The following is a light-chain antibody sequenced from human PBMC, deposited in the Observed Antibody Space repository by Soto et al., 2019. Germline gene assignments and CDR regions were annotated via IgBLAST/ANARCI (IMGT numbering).Light chain of an antibody. Sequence: QAVLTQPPSVSGAPGQRVTISCTGNTSNIGAGYAVHWYKQLPGTAPKLLIFGTTNRPAGVPERFSGSRSGSSASLAITGLQAEDEADYYCSSFAGSRAPVVFGGGTKLTVL. CDR2: GTT. CDR3: SSFAGSRAPVV. CDR1: TSNIGAGYA. J-gene: IGLJ2*01. V-gene: IGLV1-40*01.